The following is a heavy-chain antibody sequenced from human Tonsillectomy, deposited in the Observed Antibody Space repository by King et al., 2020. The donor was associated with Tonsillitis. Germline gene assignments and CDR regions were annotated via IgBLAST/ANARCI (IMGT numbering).Heavy chain of an antibody. D-gene: IGHD6-13*01. J-gene: IGHJ4*02. CDR3: AREGGSSWNFDC. CDR1: GFTFSSYS. Sequence: VQLVESGGGLVKPGGSLRLSCAASGFTFSSYSMNWVRQAPGKGLEWVSSISSTSNYIYYADSVKGRFTISRDNAKNSLYLQMNSLTAEDTAVYYCAREGGSSWNFDCWGQGTLVTVSS. V-gene: IGHV3-21*01. CDR2: ISSTSNYI.